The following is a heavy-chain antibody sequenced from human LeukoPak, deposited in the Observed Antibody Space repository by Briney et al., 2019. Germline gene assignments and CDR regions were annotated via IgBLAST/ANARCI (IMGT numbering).Heavy chain of an antibody. Sequence: GASVKVSCKASGGTFSSYAISWVRQAPGQGLEWMGGIIPIFGTANYAQKFQGRVTITADKYTSTAYMELSSLRPEDTAVYYCASSRRAAARSYFDYWGQGTLVTVSS. V-gene: IGHV1-69*06. CDR2: IIPIFGTA. CDR3: ASSRRAAARSYFDY. D-gene: IGHD6-13*01. CDR1: GGTFSSYA. J-gene: IGHJ4*02.